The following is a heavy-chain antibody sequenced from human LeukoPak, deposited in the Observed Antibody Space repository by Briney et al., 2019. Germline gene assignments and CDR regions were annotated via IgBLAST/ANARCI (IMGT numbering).Heavy chain of an antibody. D-gene: IGHD2-2*01. CDR3: ARDYSSTTWYDAFDV. V-gene: IGHV1-2*02. J-gene: IGHJ3*01. CDR2: IDPNSGGT. Sequence: GASVNVSCKSSGYTFTGHFMHWVRQAPGQGLEWMGWIDPNSGGTKHAQKFQDRVTMTRDTSISTAYMEVSGLTSDDTAMYYCARDYSSTTWYDAFDVWGQGTMVTVSS. CDR1: GYTFTGHF.